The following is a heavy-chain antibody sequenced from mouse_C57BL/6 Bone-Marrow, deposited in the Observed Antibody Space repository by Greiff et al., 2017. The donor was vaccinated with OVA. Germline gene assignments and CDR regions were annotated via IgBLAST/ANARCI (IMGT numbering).Heavy chain of an antibody. CDR3: ARKWLLRDYAMDY. CDR1: GYTFTSYG. J-gene: IGHJ4*01. CDR2: IYPRSGYT. D-gene: IGHD2-3*01. V-gene: IGHV1-81*01. Sequence: VQLQQSGAELARPGASVKLSCKASGYTFTSYGISWVKQRTGQGLEWIGEIYPRSGYTYYNEKFKGKATLTADKSSSTAYMQLSSLTSEDSAVYFCARKWLLRDYAMDYWGQGTSVTVSS.